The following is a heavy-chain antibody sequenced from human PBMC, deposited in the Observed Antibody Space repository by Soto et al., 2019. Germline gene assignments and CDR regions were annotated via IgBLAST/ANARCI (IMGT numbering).Heavy chain of an antibody. CDR1: GGSISDFY. Sequence: SETLSLTCTVSGGSISDFYWSWIRQPPGKGLEWIAYLFYTGSTSYNPSLQSRAAFSVDASKNLLSLKLTSVTAADTAVYYCARGNVVATPGVFAVWGQGTAVTFSS. CDR3: ARGNVVATPGVFAV. D-gene: IGHD2-21*01. CDR2: LFYTGST. V-gene: IGHV4-59*01. J-gene: IGHJ3*01.